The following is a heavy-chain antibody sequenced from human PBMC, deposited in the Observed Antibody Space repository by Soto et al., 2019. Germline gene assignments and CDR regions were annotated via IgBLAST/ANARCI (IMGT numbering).Heavy chain of an antibody. CDR3: ARDCGSGYYFGY. V-gene: IGHV1-69*13. CDR1: GGTFSSYA. CDR2: IIPIFGTA. Sequence: SVKVSCKASGGTFSSYAISWVRQAPGQGLEWMGGIIPIFGTANYAQKFQGRVTITADESTSTAYMELSSLRSEDTAVYYCARDCGSGYYFGYWGQGTLVTVSS. D-gene: IGHD3-22*01. J-gene: IGHJ4*02.